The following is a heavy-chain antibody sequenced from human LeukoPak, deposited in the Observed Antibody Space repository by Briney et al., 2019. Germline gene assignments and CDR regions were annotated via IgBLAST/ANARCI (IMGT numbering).Heavy chain of an antibody. Sequence: ASVKVSCKASGYTFTSYGISWVRQAPGQGLEWMGWISAYNGNTNYAQKLQGRVTMTTDTSTSTAYMELSSLRSEDTAVYYCARGRVLVRGVRYYYYYYMDVWGKGTTVTISS. CDR2: ISAYNGNT. J-gene: IGHJ6*03. D-gene: IGHD3-10*01. CDR1: GYTFTSYG. CDR3: ARGRVLVRGVRYYYYYYMDV. V-gene: IGHV1-18*01.